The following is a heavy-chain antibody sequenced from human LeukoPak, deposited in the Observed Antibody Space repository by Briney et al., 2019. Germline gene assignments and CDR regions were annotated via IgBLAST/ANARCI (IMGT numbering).Heavy chain of an antibody. CDR1: GFTFTSSA. J-gene: IGHJ4*02. D-gene: IGHD2-15*01. CDR3: AALSYCSGGSCRGY. V-gene: IGHV1-58*02. Sequence: SVKVSCKASGFTFTSSAMQWVRQARGQRLEWIGWIVVGSGNTNYAQKFQERVTITRDMSTSTAYMELSSLRPEDTAMYYCAALSYCSGGSCRGYWGQGTLVTVSS. CDR2: IVVGSGNT.